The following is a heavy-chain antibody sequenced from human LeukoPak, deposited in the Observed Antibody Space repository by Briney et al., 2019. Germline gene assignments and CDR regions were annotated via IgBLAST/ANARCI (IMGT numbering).Heavy chain of an antibody. J-gene: IGHJ6*04. CDR2: ITSSSSY. D-gene: IGHD4-17*01. CDR1: GFTLSTYS. V-gene: IGHV3-21*01. Sequence: GGSLRLSCAASGFTLSTYSMNWVRQAPGRGLEWVSSITSSSSYYADSVKGRFTISRDNAKNSLFLQMNSLRAEDTAVYFCARDPDPHDYGDYEEGFWYYYAMDVWGKGATVTVSS. CDR3: ARDPDPHDYGDYEEGFWYYYAMDV.